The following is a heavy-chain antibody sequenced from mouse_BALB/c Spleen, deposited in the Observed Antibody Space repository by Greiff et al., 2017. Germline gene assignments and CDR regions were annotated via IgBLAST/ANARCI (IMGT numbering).Heavy chain of an antibody. CDR2: IDPANGNT. V-gene: IGHV14-3*02. J-gene: IGHJ2*01. D-gene: IGHD1-1*01. CDR1: GFNIKDTY. CDR3: ARPYGSSCFDY. Sequence: EVQLQQSGAELVKPGASVKLSCTASGFNIKDTYMHWVKQRPEQGLEWIGRIDPANGNTKYDPKFQGKATITADTSSNTAYLQLSSLTSEDTAVYYCARPYGSSCFDYWGQGTTLTVSS.